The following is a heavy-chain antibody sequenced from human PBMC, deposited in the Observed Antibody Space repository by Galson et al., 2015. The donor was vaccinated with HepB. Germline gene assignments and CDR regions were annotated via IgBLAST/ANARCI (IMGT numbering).Heavy chain of an antibody. CDR2: ISGSGGST. D-gene: IGHD2-2*02. Sequence: SLRLSCAASGFTFSSYAMSWVRQAPGKGLEWVSAISGSGGSTYYADSVKGRFTISRDNSKNTLYLQMNSLRAEDTAVYYCANIVVVPAAIGYYYYYMDVWGKGTTVTVSS. V-gene: IGHV3-23*01. CDR1: GFTFSSYA. CDR3: ANIVVVPAAIGYYYYYMDV. J-gene: IGHJ6*03.